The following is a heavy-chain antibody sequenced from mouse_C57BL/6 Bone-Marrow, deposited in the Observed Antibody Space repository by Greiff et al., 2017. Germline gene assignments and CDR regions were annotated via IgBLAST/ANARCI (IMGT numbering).Heavy chain of an antibody. V-gene: IGHV1-15*01. J-gene: IGHJ4*01. D-gene: IGHD2-2*01. CDR3: TNEGGVIWLRHPYYYAMDY. Sequence: QVQLQQSGAELVRPGASVTLSCKASGYTFTDYEMHWVKQTPVHGLEWIGAIDPETGGTAYNQKFKGKAILTADKSSSTAYLELRSRTCEDSAVYYCTNEGGVIWLRHPYYYAMDYWGQGTSVTVSS. CDR2: IDPETGGT. CDR1: GYTFTDYE.